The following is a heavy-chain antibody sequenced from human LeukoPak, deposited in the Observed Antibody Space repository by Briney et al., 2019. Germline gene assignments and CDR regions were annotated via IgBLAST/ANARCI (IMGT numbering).Heavy chain of an antibody. CDR1: GFTFSSCA. CDR2: IRGSGTST. J-gene: IGHJ4*02. D-gene: IGHD6-19*01. Sequence: PGGSLRLSCAASGFTFSSCAMSWVRQAPGKGLEWVSTIRGSGTSTYYADSVKGRFTISRDNSKNTLYLQMNSLRAEDTAAYYCAKDQSSGWYWDYWGQGTLVTVSS. V-gene: IGHV3-23*01. CDR3: AKDQSSGWYWDY.